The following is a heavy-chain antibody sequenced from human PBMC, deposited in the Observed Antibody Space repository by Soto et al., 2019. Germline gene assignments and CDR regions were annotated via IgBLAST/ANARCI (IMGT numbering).Heavy chain of an antibody. D-gene: IGHD2-21*02. J-gene: IGHJ6*02. CDR1: GGSISRYY. V-gene: IGHV4-59*01. Sequence: QVQLQESGPGLVKPSETLSLTCTVSGGSISRYYLSWIRQPPGKGLEWIGYMYNTGSTVYNPSFKSRDTVSVDTSKNQFALNLNSVTAADTSVYYCARDLWGYCGTDCYPLDVWGQGTTVTVSS. CDR3: ARDLWGYCGTDCYPLDV. CDR2: MYNTGST.